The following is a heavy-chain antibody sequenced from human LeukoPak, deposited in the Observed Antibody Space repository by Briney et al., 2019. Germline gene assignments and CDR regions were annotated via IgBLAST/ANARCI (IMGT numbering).Heavy chain of an antibody. CDR2: IYSGGST. Sequence: GGSLRLSCAASGFTVSSNYMNWVRQPPGKGLEWVSVIYSGGSTYYADSVKGRFTISRDNSKNTLYLQMNSLRAEDTAVYYCARYYYDSSGYYYDYYYYYMDVWGKGTTVTVSS. CDR3: ARYYYDSSGYYYDYYYYYMDV. D-gene: IGHD3-22*01. CDR1: GFTVSSNY. J-gene: IGHJ6*03. V-gene: IGHV3-53*01.